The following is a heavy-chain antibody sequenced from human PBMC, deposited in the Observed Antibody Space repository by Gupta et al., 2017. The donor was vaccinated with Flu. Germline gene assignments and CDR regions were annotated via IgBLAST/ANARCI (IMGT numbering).Heavy chain of an antibody. CDR3: ARDSERGSPGGGMDV. CDR2: IKQDGSDK. Sequence: QLVESGGGLVQPGGSMILYCAASGFTFRKYWMSWVRQAPGKGLEWVANIKQDGSDKYYADSVEGRCTISRDNARDSLFLQINTLRADDTAVYYCARDSERGSPGGGMDVWGQGTTVTVSS. V-gene: IGHV3-7*01. J-gene: IGHJ6*02. D-gene: IGHD1-14*01. CDR1: GFTFRKYW.